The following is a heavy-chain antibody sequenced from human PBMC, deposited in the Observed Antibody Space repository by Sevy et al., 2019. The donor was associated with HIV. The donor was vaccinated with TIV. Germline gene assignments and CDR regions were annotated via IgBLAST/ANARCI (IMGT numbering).Heavy chain of an antibody. V-gene: IGHV1-18*01. Sequence: ASVKVSCKASGYTFTSHGISWVRQAPGQGLEWMGWINAYNGNANYAQKFQGRVTMTTDTSTTTAHMELRSLRSDDTAIYYCARVRHVLLWFGELSYWGQGTLVTVSS. CDR2: INAYNGNA. D-gene: IGHD3-10*01. CDR1: GYTFTSHG. CDR3: ARVRHVLLWFGELSY. J-gene: IGHJ4*02.